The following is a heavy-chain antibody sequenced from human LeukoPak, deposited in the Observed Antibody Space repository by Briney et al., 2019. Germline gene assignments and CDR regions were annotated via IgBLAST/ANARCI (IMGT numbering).Heavy chain of an antibody. CDR1: GFTFISYS. J-gene: IGHJ5*02. Sequence: GGSLRLSCAASGFTFISYSMNWVRQAPGKGLEWVSSINSSSHIYYADSVKGRFTISRDNAKNSLYLQMNSLRAEDTAVYYCARPYYDSSGYYHWGQGTLVTVSS. D-gene: IGHD3-22*01. CDR2: INSSSHI. V-gene: IGHV3-21*01. CDR3: ARPYYDSSGYYH.